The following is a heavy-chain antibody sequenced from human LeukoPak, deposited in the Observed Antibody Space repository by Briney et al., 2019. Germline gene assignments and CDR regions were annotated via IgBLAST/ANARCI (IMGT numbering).Heavy chain of an antibody. J-gene: IGHJ6*03. CDR2: INPNSGGT. D-gene: IGHD4-17*01. V-gene: IGHV1-2*02. CDR3: ASGSSVTTLPYYYYYMDV. Sequence: GASVKVSCKASGYTFTSYGISWVRQAPGQGLEWMGWINPNSGGTYYAQKFQGRVTMTRDTSISTAYMELSRLRSDDTAVYYCASGSSVTTLPYYYYYMDVWGKGTTVTVSS. CDR1: GYTFTSYG.